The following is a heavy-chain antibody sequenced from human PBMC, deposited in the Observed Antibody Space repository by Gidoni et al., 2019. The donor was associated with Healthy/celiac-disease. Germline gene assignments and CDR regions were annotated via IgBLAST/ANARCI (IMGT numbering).Heavy chain of an antibody. CDR3: SKEVGGDTRSVDY. D-gene: IGHD1-26*01. V-gene: IGHV3-23*01. Sequence: RSCARGGGRQAPWKGLEWVSAISGSGGSTYYAESVKGRFIISRDNSKNTLYLQMNSRRAEDTAGYYCSKEVGGDTRSVDYWGQGTLVTVSS. CDR2: ISGSGGST. CDR1: RSCA. J-gene: IGHJ4*02.